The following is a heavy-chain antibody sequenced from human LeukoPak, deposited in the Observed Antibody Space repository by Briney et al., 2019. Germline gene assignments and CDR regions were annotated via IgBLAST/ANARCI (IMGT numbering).Heavy chain of an antibody. Sequence: PGGSLRLSCAASGFTFSDYYMSWIRQAPGKGLEWVSYISSSGSTIYYADSVKGRFTISRDNAKSSLYLQMNSLRAEDTAVYYCARAKTFYYDSSGYLSIWGQGTMATVSS. CDR2: ISSSGSTI. CDR3: ARAKTFYYDSSGYLSI. CDR1: GFTFSDYY. J-gene: IGHJ3*02. D-gene: IGHD3-22*01. V-gene: IGHV3-11*04.